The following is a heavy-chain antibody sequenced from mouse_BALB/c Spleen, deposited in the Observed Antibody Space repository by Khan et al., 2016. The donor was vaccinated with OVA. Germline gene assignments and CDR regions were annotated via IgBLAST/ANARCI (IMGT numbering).Heavy chain of an antibody. J-gene: IGHJ4*01. D-gene: IGHD2-14*01. CDR2: INTHSGVP. CDR3: ARGGAAYYRNDGGAMEY. Sequence: QIQLVQSGPELKKPGETVRISCKASGYTFTTAGIQWVQKMPGKGLKWIGWINTHSGVPKYAEDFKGRFAFSLEISVNTAYLQITNLKNEDTATYLGARGGAAYYRNDGGAMEYWGQGTLVTVSS. V-gene: IGHV9-4*02. CDR1: GYTFTTAG.